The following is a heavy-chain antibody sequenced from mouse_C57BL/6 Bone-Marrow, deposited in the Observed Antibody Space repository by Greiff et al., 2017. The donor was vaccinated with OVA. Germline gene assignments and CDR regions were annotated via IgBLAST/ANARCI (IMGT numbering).Heavy chain of an antibody. CDR2: ISNGGGST. CDR1: GFTFSDYY. D-gene: IGHD1-1*01. J-gene: IGHJ1*03. Sequence: LVESGGGLVQPGGSMKLSCAASGFTFSDYYMYWVRQTPEKRLEWVAYISNGGGSTYYPDTVKGRFTISRDNAKNTLYLQMSRLKSEDTAMYYCARHYYGSSLDWYFDVWGTGTTVTVSS. V-gene: IGHV5-12*01. CDR3: ARHYYGSSLDWYFDV.